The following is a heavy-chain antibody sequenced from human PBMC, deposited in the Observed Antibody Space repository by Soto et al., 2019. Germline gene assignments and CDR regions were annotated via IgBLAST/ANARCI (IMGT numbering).Heavy chain of an antibody. CDR2: IYRGVST. Sequence: GGSLRLSCAVSGFTVSNTYMSWVRQAPGKGLEWVAVIYRGVSTHYADSVKGRFTISRDDSKNTIYLQMNSLKAEDTAVYYCARDRSDSSRADSFDVWGQGTMVTVSS. CDR1: GFTVSNTY. J-gene: IGHJ3*01. CDR3: ARDRSDSSRADSFDV. V-gene: IGHV3-53*01. D-gene: IGHD6-25*01.